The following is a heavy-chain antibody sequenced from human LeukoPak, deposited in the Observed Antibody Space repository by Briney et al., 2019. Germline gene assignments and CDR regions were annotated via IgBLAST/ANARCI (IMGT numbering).Heavy chain of an antibody. D-gene: IGHD6-19*01. V-gene: IGHV3-23*01. CDR3: AKDYPSQWLVDYYYYGMDV. J-gene: IGHJ6*04. Sequence: GGSLRLSCAASGFTFSSYAMSWVRQAPGKGLEWVSAISGSGGSTYYADSVKGRFTISRDNSKNTLYLQMNSLRAEDTAVYYCAKDYPSQWLVDYYYYGMDVWGKGTTVTVSS. CDR2: ISGSGGST. CDR1: GFTFSSYA.